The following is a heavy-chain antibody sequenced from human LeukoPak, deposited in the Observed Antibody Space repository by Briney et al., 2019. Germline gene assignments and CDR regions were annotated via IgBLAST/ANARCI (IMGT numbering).Heavy chain of an antibody. J-gene: IGHJ4*02. V-gene: IGHV4-39*01. Sequence: PSETLSLTCTVSGGSITNTYYYWGWLRQSPGKGLEWIGTFHSGGSTYYSLSLKNRLTISVGTSKNQFSLRLSSVTAADTAVYYCARQVTFGYAHAYYFDYWGQGTLVTVSS. CDR3: ARQVTFGYAHAYYFDY. CDR1: GGSITNTYYY. CDR2: FHSGGST. D-gene: IGHD3-16*01.